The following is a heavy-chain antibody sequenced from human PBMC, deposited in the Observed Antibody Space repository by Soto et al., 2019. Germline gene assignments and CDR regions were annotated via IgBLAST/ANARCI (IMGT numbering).Heavy chain of an antibody. CDR3: ARDQGYYDFWSGYYAAPDYYYYGMDV. Sequence: GGSLRLSCAASGFTFSTYGMHWVRQAPGKGLEWVALTSYDGSNKYYADSVKGRFTISRDNSQNTLYLQMNSLRPEDTAVYYCARDQGYYDFWSGYYAAPDYYYYGMDVWGQGTTVTVSS. CDR2: TSYDGSNK. V-gene: IGHV3-30*03. D-gene: IGHD3-3*01. J-gene: IGHJ6*02. CDR1: GFTFSTYG.